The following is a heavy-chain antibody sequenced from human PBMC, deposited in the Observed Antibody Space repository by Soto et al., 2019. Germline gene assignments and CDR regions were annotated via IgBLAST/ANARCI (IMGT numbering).Heavy chain of an antibody. CDR3: AKEQCPQHQLLCRSWFDP. Sequence: QAHLVQSGAEVKKPGASVRVSCKASGYIFTDHYLHWVRQAPGQGLERMGMINPSEGSTSYAQKFQGRITMSTDTSTSTVFMELSSLKSEDTATYYCAKEQCPQHQLLCRSWFDPWGQGTLVTVSS. CDR1: GYIFTDHY. CDR2: INPSEGST. V-gene: IGHV1-46*01. D-gene: IGHD2-2*01. J-gene: IGHJ5*02.